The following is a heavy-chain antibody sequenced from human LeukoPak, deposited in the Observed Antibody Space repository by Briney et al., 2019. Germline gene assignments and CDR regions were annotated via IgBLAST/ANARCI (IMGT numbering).Heavy chain of an antibody. CDR2: FDPEDGET. Sequence: ASVKVSCKVSGYTLTELSMHWVRQAPGKGLEWMGGFDPEDGETIYAQKFQGRVTMTEDTSTDTAYIELSSLRSEDTAVYYCATDPIRNYYYYGMDVWGQGTTVTVSS. CDR1: GYTLTELS. D-gene: IGHD1-14*01. CDR3: ATDPIRNYYYYGMDV. J-gene: IGHJ6*02. V-gene: IGHV1-24*01.